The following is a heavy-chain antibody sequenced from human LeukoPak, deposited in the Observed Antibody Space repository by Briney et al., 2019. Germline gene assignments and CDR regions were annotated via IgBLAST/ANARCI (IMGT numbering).Heavy chain of an antibody. D-gene: IGHD2-2*01. V-gene: IGHV4-34*01. CDR1: GGSFSGYY. J-gene: IGHJ5*02. CDR3: ARGVPNCSSTSCSPSKLNWFDP. Sequence: PSETLSLTCAVYGGSFSGYYRSWIRQPPGKGLEWIGEINHSGSTNYNPSLKSRVTISVDTSKNQFSLKLSSVTAADTAVYYCARGVPNCSSTSCSPSKLNWFDPWGQGTLVTVSS. CDR2: INHSGST.